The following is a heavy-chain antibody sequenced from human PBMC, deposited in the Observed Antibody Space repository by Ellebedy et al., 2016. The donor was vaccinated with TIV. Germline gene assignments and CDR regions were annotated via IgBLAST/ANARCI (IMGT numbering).Heavy chain of an antibody. V-gene: IGHV4-59*12. CDR3: ARVGYYDQASFET. CDR2: IFYSGNT. Sequence: MPSETLSLTCTVSNGPIDKYYWTWIRQHPGSGLEWIGHIFYSGNTKYNSSLKNRVTISLDASKSQFSLKLLSMTAADTAVYYCARVGYYDQASFETWGHGTMVTVSS. CDR1: NGPIDKYY. J-gene: IGHJ3*02. D-gene: IGHD3-16*01.